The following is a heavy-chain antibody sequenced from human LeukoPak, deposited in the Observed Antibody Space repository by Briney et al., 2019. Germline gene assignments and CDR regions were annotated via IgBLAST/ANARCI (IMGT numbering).Heavy chain of an antibody. CDR3: TSRGWP. CDR1: GFTFSGSS. D-gene: IGHD6-19*01. CDR2: IRSKAHSYAT. Sequence: GGSLRLSCAASGFTFSGSSMQWVRQAPGKGLEWVGRIRSKAHSYATAYAASVKGKFTISRDDSKNTAYLQMNSLKTEDTAVYYCTSRGWPWGQGTLVTVSS. J-gene: IGHJ4*02. V-gene: IGHV3-73*01.